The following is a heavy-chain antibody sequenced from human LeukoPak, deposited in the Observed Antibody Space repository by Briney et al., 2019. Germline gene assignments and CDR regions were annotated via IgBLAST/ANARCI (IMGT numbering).Heavy chain of an antibody. CDR1: GYTFSNYY. J-gene: IGHJ4*02. CDR2: INPSGGST. D-gene: IGHD3-22*01. Sequence: ASVKVSCKASGYTFSNYYMHWVRQAPGQGLEWMGIINPSGGSTSYVQKFQGRVTMTRDMSTSTVYMELSSLRSDDTAVYYCARVDSSGYYYDYWGQGTLVTVSS. V-gene: IGHV1-46*01. CDR3: ARVDSSGYYYDY.